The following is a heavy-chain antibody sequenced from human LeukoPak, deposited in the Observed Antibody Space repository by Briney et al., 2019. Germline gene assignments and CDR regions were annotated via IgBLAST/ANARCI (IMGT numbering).Heavy chain of an antibody. D-gene: IGHD4-23*01. CDR2: IKQDGSEK. CDR3: ARDSTTVVTPGLDY. J-gene: IGHJ4*02. V-gene: IGHV3-7*01. CDR1: GFTFSRYW. Sequence: GGSLRLSCAASGFTFSRYWMSWVRQAPGKGLEWVANIKQDGSEKYYVDSVKGRFTISRDNAKNSLYLQMNSLRAEDTAVYYCARDSTTVVTPGLDYWGQGTLVTVSS.